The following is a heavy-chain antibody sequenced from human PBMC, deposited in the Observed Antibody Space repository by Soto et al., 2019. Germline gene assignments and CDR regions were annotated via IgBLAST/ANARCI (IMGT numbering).Heavy chain of an antibody. D-gene: IGHD3-22*01. CDR2: ISGSGGST. Sequence: GSLRLSCAASGFTFRSYAMSWVRQAPGQGLEWVSAISGSGGSTYYADSVKGRFTISRDNSKNALYLQMNSLRAEDTAVYYCAKGIVYYYDSSGYFAYWGQGTLVTVS. V-gene: IGHV3-23*01. CDR1: GFTFRSYA. J-gene: IGHJ4*02. CDR3: AKGIVYYYDSSGYFAY.